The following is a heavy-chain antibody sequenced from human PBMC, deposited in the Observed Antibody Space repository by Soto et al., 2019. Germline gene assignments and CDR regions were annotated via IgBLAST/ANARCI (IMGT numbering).Heavy chain of an antibody. D-gene: IGHD4-17*01. CDR2: ISYDGSNK. CDR1: GFTFSSYG. J-gene: IGHJ2*01. V-gene: IGHV3-30*18. Sequence: GGSLRLSCAASGFTFSSYGMHWVRQAPGKGLEWVAVISYDGSNKYYADSVKGRFTISRDNSKNTLYLQMNSLRAEDTAVYYCAKDRWVTTWPQYWYFDLWGRGTLVTVSS. CDR3: AKDRWVTTWPQYWYFDL.